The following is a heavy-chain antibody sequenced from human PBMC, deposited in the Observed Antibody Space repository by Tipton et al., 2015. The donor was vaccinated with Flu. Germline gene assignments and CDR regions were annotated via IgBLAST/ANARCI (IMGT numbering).Heavy chain of an antibody. CDR3: TRPNGRDSSGYYEGTYDY. CDR2: IRSKANSYAT. Sequence: SLRLSCAASGFTFSGSAMHWIRQASGKGLEWVGRIRSKANSYATAYAASVKGRFTISRDDSKNTAYLQMNSLKTEDTVVYYCTRPNGRDSSGYYEGTYDYWGQGTLVTVSS. V-gene: IGHV3-73*01. CDR1: GFTFSGSA. D-gene: IGHD3-22*01. J-gene: IGHJ4*02.